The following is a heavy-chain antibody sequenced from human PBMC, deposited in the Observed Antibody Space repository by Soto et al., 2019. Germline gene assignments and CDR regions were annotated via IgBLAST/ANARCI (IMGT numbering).Heavy chain of an antibody. Sequence: QVQLVQSGPEVKKPGASVKVSCKASGYSFTSYGVSWVRQAPGQGLEWMGWISANSGNTDYAQKFRGRATMTTETPTSTAYMDLRSLRSDDTAVYYCVRDPQRNDYWGQGTLVTVSS. CDR1: GYSFTSYG. J-gene: IGHJ4*02. CDR3: VRDPQRNDY. V-gene: IGHV1-18*04. CDR2: ISANSGNT. D-gene: IGHD6-25*01.